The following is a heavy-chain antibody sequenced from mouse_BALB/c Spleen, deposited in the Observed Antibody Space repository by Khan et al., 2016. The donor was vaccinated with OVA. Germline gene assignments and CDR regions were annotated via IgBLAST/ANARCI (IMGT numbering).Heavy chain of an antibody. D-gene: IGHD2-10*01. CDR1: GYTFTSFG. V-gene: IGHV9-3-1*01. CDR2: INTYTGEP. J-gene: IGHJ4*01. CDR3: AIPPYLSYTMAY. Sequence: QIQLVQSGPELKKPGETVKISCKASGYTFTSFGMNWVKQAPGKGLEWMGWINTYTGEPTYADDFKGRFAFSLETSASTAYLQINNLKNEDTATYFCAIPPYLSYTMAYWGQGTSVTVSS.